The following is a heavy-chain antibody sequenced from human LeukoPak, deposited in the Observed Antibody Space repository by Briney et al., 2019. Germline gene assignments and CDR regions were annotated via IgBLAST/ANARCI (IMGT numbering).Heavy chain of an antibody. CDR2: INPSGGST. D-gene: IGHD5-24*01. V-gene: IGHV1-46*01. J-gene: IGHJ4*02. CDR1: GYTFTSYY. CDR3: ARDFGLVEMATINDY. Sequence: ASVKVSCKASGYTFTSYYMHWVRQAPGRGLEWMGIINPSGGSTSYAQKFQGRVTMTRDMSTSTVYMELSSLRSEDTAVYYCARDFGLVEMATINDYWGQGTLVTVSS.